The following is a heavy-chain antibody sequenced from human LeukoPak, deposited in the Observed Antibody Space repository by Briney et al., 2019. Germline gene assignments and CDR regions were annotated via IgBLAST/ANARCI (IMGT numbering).Heavy chain of an antibody. V-gene: IGHV1-2*02. CDR3: ARAYYDILTGYENFDY. CDR1: GYTFTGYY. CDR2: INPNSGGT. J-gene: IGHJ4*02. Sequence: ASVKVSCKASGYTFTGYYMHWVRQAPGQGLEWMGWINPNSGGTNYAQKFQGRVTMTRDTSISTDYMELSRLRSDDTAVYYCARAYYDILTGYENFDYWGQGTLVTVSS. D-gene: IGHD3-9*01.